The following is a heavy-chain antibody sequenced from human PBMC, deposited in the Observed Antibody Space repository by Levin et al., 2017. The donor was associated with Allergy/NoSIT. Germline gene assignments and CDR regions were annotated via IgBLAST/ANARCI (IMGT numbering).Heavy chain of an antibody. Sequence: SQSLSLTCTVSGTSISTYYWSWIRQPPGKGLEWIGYVYPSGSTEYNPSLKSRVTISLDTSKNQISLKLTSVTPADTAVYYCAKEPEFSGWMDPWGQGTLVTVSS. D-gene: IGHD1-14*01. CDR1: GTSISTYY. CDR3: AKEPEFSGWMDP. V-gene: IGHV4-59*03. CDR2: VYPSGST. J-gene: IGHJ5*02.